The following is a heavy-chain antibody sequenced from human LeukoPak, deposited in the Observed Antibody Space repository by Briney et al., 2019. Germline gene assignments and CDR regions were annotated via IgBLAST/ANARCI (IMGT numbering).Heavy chain of an antibody. CDR3: ARDRREYYDSSGHFDY. Sequence: MASETLSLTCTVSGHSVSSDNYYWSWIRQPPGKGLEWIGYIDYSWATKFNPSLKSRVTITLDTSKKQFPLQLSSVTAADTAVYYCARDRREYYDSSGHFDYWGQGTLVTVSS. J-gene: IGHJ4*02. D-gene: IGHD3-22*01. V-gene: IGHV4-61*01. CDR2: IDYSWAT. CDR1: GHSVSSDNYY.